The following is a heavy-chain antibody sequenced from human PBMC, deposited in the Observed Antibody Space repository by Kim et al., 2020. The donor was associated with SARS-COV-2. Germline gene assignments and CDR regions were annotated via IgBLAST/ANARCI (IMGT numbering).Heavy chain of an antibody. CDR1: GFSVSGDY. CDR3: ARHDWFDP. Sequence: GGSLRLSCAVSGFSVSGDYMNWVRPAPGKGLECVSVIHTGGATFYADSVKVRFTISRDSSKNTLYLQMNSLRVEDTAVYYCARHDWFDPWGQGTLVTVSS. CDR2: IHTGGAT. V-gene: IGHV3-66*04. J-gene: IGHJ5*02.